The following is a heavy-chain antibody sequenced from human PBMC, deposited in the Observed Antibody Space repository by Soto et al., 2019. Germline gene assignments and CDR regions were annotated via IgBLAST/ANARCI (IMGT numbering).Heavy chain of an antibody. D-gene: IGHD3-10*01. V-gene: IGHV1-24*01. CDR2: FDPEDGET. J-gene: IGHJ4*02. CDR3: ATVSMSPHYYGSGSKVPHDY. Sequence: GASVKVSCKVSGYTLTELSMHWVRQAPGKGLEWMGGFDPEDGETIYAQKFQGRVTMTEDTSTDTAYMELSSLRSEDTAVYYCATVSMSPHYYGSGSKVPHDYWGQGSLVTVSS. CDR1: GYTLTELS.